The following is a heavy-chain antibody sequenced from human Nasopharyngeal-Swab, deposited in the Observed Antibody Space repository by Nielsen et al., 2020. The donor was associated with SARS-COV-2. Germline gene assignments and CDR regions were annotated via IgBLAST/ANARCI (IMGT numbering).Heavy chain of an antibody. V-gene: IGHV3-21*01. CDR2: ISSSSSYI. Sequence: GEALKIYCAASGFTFSSYSMNWGRQAPGKGLEWVSSISSSSSYIYYADSVKGRFTISRDNAKNSLYLQMNSLRAEDTAVYYCARALTLRNYYYGMDVWGQGTTVTVSS. J-gene: IGHJ6*02. D-gene: IGHD2/OR15-2a*01. CDR1: GFTFSSYS. CDR3: ARALTLRNYYYGMDV.